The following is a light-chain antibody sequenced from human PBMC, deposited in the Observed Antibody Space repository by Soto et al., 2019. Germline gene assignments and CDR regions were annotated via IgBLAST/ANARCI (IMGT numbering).Light chain of an antibody. Sequence: EIVWTQSPATLALSPGERATLSCRASQSVSSYLAWYQQKPGQAPRLLIYDASNRATGIPARFSGSGSGTDFTLTISSLEPKDFAVYYCQQRSNWPPYTFGQGTKLEIK. CDR1: QSVSSY. CDR2: DAS. V-gene: IGKV3-11*01. J-gene: IGKJ2*01. CDR3: QQRSNWPPYT.